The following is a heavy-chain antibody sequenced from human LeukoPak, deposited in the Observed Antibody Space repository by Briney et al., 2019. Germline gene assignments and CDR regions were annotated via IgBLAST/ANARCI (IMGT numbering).Heavy chain of an antibody. V-gene: IGHV3-33*08. CDR3: ASGYYDSSGPLDY. J-gene: IGHJ4*02. CDR2: IWYDGSNK. Sequence: GGSLRLSCAASGFAFSTYGMHWVRQAPGKGLEWVAVIWYDGSNKYYADSVKGRFTISRDNSKNTLYLQMNSLRAEDTAVYYCASGYYDSSGPLDYWGQGTLVTVSS. D-gene: IGHD3-22*01. CDR1: GFAFSTYG.